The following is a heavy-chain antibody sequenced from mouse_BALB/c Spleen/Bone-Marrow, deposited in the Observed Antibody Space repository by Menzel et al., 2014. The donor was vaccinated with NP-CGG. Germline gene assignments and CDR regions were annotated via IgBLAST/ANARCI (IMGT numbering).Heavy chain of an antibody. CDR3: TRFGSTYDWYFDV. V-gene: IGHV1-5*01. CDR2: IYPGNSDT. D-gene: IGHD1-1*01. CDR1: GYSFTIYW. Sequence: DVKLVESGTVLARPGASVKMSCKASGYSFTIYWMHWVKQRPGQGLEWIGAIYPGNSDTSYNQKFKGKAKLTAVTSASTAYMELSSLTNEDSAVYYCTRFGSTYDWYFDVWGAGTRSPSPQ. J-gene: IGHJ1*01.